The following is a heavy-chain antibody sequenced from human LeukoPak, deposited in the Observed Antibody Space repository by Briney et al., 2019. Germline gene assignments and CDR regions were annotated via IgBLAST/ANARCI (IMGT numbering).Heavy chain of an antibody. CDR3: ARDPSGSYWFDY. V-gene: IGHV3-30*04. CDR1: GFTYSSYA. D-gene: IGHD1-26*01. Sequence: GRSLRLSCAASGFTYSSYAIHWVRQARGKGLDGVAVISYDGSSKYYTDSVKDRFTISRDNSKNTLYLQMNSVRAEDTAVYYCARDPSGSYWFDYWGQGALVTVSS. J-gene: IGHJ4*02. CDR2: ISYDGSSK.